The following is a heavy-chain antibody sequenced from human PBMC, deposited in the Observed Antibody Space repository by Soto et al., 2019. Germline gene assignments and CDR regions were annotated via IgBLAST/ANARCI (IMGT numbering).Heavy chain of an antibody. D-gene: IGHD3-10*01. Sequence: EVQLVESGGGLVQPGGSLRLSCAASGFTFSLYSMSWVRQAPGKGLEWVSYISRSSTVLHYAASVKGRFTISRADAQYPIQLQMNSLRDGDTAVYYCARAVTCGLDVWGQGTTVSISS. CDR1: GFTFSLYS. CDR3: ARAVTCGLDV. V-gene: IGHV3-48*02. J-gene: IGHJ6*02. CDR2: ISRSSTVL.